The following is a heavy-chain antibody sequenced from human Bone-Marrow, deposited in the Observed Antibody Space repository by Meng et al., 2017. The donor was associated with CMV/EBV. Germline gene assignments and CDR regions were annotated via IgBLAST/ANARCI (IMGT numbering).Heavy chain of an antibody. D-gene: IGHD6-6*01. V-gene: IGHV3-11*01. Sequence: GESLKISCAASGFRFGDNAMAWIRQAPGKGPEWVSYIGGSATTMYYSDSVKGRFVISRDNAQNSLYLQMNSLRDEDMAVYYCARLEGTVAAFDYWGQGTRVTGSS. CDR2: IGGSATTM. CDR3: ARLEGTVAAFDY. CDR1: GFRFGDNA. J-gene: IGHJ4*02.